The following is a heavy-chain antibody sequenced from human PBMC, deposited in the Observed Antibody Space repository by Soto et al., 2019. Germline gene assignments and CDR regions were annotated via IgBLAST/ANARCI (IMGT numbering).Heavy chain of an antibody. J-gene: IGHJ4*02. Sequence: AYVKVSCKASGYTFPSYNLNWVRRTTGQGPEWMGWMNPNSGNTGYAQKFQGRVTMTRDSSISTAYMELSSLRSEDTEVYYCARLLYLSPSCYTCSRHFFAYWGQVALVTVSS. V-gene: IGHV1-8*01. D-gene: IGHD2-2*02. CDR1: GYTFPSYN. CDR3: ARLLYLSPSCYTCSRHFFAY. CDR2: MNPNSGNT.